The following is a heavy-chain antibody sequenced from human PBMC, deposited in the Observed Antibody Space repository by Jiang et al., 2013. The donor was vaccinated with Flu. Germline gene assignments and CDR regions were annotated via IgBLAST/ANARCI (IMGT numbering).Heavy chain of an antibody. CDR3: ARKVRRFLEWLDILDYYMDV. V-gene: IGHV1-3*01. CDR1: GYTFTSYA. CDR2: INAGNGNT. J-gene: IGHJ6*03. Sequence: SGAEVKKPGASVKVSCKASGYTFTSYAMHWVRQAPGQRLEWMGWINAGNGNTKYSQKFQGRVTITRDTSASTAYMELSSLRSEDTAVYYCARKVRRFLEWLDILDYYMDVWGKG. D-gene: IGHD3-3*01.